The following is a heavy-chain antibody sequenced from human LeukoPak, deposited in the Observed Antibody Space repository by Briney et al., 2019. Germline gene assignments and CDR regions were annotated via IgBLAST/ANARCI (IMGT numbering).Heavy chain of an antibody. J-gene: IGHJ3*02. CDR3: ARDLAAAGTYHQAFDI. D-gene: IGHD6-13*01. Sequence: SETLSLTCIVSGGSIDSSTYYWGWIRQPPGKGLEWIGSIFHSGSTYYNPSLKSRVTISVDTSKNQFSLKLSSVTAADTAVYYCARDLAAAGTYHQAFDIWGQGTMVTVSS. CDR1: GGSIDSSTYY. V-gene: IGHV4-39*07. CDR2: IFHSGST.